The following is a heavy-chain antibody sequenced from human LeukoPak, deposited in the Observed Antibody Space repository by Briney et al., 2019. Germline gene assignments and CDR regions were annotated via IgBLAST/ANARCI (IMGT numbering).Heavy chain of an antibody. J-gene: IGHJ4*02. V-gene: IGHV3-48*02. CDR1: GFTFSAYH. Sequence: GGSLRLSCAASGFTFSAYHINWVRQAPGKGLEWISYISTTGTTIHYADSVKGRLAISRDNAKSSLYLQMNSLRDEDTAVYYCARVWQDYSGVDYWGQGTLVTVSS. D-gene: IGHD2-21*01. CDR3: ARVWQDYSGVDY. CDR2: ISTTGTTI.